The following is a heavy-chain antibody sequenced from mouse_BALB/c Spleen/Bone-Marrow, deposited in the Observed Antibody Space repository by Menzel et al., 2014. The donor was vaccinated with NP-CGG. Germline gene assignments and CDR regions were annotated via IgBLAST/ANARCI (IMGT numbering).Heavy chain of an antibody. CDR2: INPYNDGT. CDR1: GYTFTSYV. Sequence: EVQLQESGPELVKPGAPVKMSCKASGYTFTSYVMHWVKQKPGQGLEWIGYINPYNDGTKYNEKFKGKATLTSDKSSSTAYMQLSSLTSEDSAVYYCASRSTMISWFAYWGQGTLVTVSA. V-gene: IGHV1-14*01. D-gene: IGHD2-4*01. J-gene: IGHJ3*01. CDR3: ASRSTMISWFAY.